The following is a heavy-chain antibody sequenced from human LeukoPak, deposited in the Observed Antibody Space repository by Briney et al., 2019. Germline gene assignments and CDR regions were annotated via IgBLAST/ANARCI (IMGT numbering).Heavy chain of an antibody. Sequence: PGGSLRLSCAASGFTFSAYYMSWIRQAPGKGLEWVSYISSSGSNIYYADSVEGRFTISRDNGKNSLYLQMNSLRDEDTAVYYCAQIVAAGRGGFDYWGQGTLVTVSS. D-gene: IGHD6-13*01. CDR1: GFTFSAYY. V-gene: IGHV3-11*04. CDR3: AQIVAAGRGGFDY. J-gene: IGHJ4*02. CDR2: ISSSGSNI.